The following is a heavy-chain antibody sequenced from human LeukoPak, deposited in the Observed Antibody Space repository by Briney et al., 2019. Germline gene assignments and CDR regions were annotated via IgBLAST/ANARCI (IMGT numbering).Heavy chain of an antibody. V-gene: IGHV3-23*01. CDR2: ISSGGETT. Sequence: PGGSLRLSCAASGFTFNNYAMNWVRQAPGKGLEWVSSISSGGETTYYADSAKGRFTISRDNSQNTLYLQMNSLRAEDTAVYYCARDYADYDGYFFFDYWGQGTLVTVSS. CDR1: GFTFNNYA. CDR3: ARDYADYDGYFFFDY. J-gene: IGHJ4*02. D-gene: IGHD4-17*01.